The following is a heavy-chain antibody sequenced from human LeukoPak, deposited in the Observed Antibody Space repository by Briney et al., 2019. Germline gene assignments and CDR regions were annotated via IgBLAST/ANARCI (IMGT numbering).Heavy chain of an antibody. Sequence: GGSLRLSCAASGFTFSYSWMSWVRQAPGKGLEWVANIKGDGSEKYYVGSVKGRFTISRDGAENSLYLQMNSLRAEDTAVYYCARGMVPDYWGQGTLVTVSS. CDR1: GFTFSYSW. CDR3: ARGMVPDY. D-gene: IGHD2-8*01. J-gene: IGHJ4*02. CDR2: IKGDGSEK. V-gene: IGHV3-7*01.